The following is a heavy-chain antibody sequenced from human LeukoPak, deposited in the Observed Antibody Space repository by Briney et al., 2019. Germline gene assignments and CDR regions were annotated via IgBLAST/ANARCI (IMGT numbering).Heavy chain of an antibody. CDR2: IYYSGST. D-gene: IGHD3-10*01. J-gene: IGHJ4*02. CDR3: AREGDPTGSYYNY. Sequence: SETLSLTCAVSGGSISSSWWSWVRQPPGKGLEWIGYIYYSGSTYYNPSLKSRVTISVDKSKNQFSLNLNPVTAADTAVYYCAREGDPTGSYYNYWGQGILVTVSS. CDR1: GGSISSSW. V-gene: IGHV4-4*02.